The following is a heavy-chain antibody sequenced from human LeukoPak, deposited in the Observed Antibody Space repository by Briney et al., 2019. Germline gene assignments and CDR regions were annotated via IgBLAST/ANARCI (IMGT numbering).Heavy chain of an antibody. V-gene: IGHV3-30*04. D-gene: IGHD3-10*01. CDR2: ISYDGSNK. J-gene: IGHJ4*02. CDR1: GFTFSSYA. CDR3: ASLYGSGSYSTPDYSDY. Sequence: PGGSLRLSCAASGFTFSSYAMHWVRQAPGKGLEWVAVISYDGSNKYYADSVKGRFTISRDNSKNTLYLQMNSLRAEDTAVYYCASLYGSGSYSTPDYSDYWGQGTLVTVSS.